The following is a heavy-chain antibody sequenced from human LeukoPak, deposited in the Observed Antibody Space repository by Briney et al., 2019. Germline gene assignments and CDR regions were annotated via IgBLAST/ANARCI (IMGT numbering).Heavy chain of an antibody. CDR1: GFTFSSYE. D-gene: IGHD2-2*01. V-gene: IGHV3-48*03. CDR2: ISSSGSTI. CDR3: AREIVVVPAAAFDY. Sequence: PGGSLRLSCAASGFTFSSYEMNWVRQAPGKGLEWVSYISSSGSTIYYADSVKGRFTISRGNAKNSLYLQMNSLRAEDTAVYYCAREIVVVPAAAFDYWGQGTLVTVSS. J-gene: IGHJ4*02.